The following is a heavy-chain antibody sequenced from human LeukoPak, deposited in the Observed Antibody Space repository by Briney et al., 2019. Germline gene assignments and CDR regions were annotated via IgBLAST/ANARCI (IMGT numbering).Heavy chain of an antibody. J-gene: IGHJ4*02. CDR1: GFTFSSYR. CDR3: ARASLYSGSQNFDY. V-gene: IGHV3-48*01. Sequence: PGGSLRLSCAASGFTFSSYRMNWVRQAPGKGLEWVSYISSSSSTIYYADSVKGRFTISRDNAKNSLYLQMNSLRAEDTAVYYCARASLYSGSQNFDYWGQGTLVTVS. CDR2: ISSSSSTI. D-gene: IGHD1-26*01.